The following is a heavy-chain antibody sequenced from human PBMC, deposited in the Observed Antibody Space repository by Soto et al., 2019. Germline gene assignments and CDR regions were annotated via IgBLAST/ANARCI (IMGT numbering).Heavy chain of an antibody. CDR2: IYWDDDK. CDR1: GFSLTTSGVG. J-gene: IGHJ4*02. D-gene: IGHD3-3*01. CDR3: AHRVLRTVFGLVTTTAIFFDF. V-gene: IGHV2-5*02. Sequence: QITLNESGPTVVRPTETLTLTCRFSGFSLTTSGVGVGWIRQSPGKAPEWLALIYWDDDKRYSASLKSRLTITKDTSKNQVVLTVSDLYPTDTATYYCAHRVLRTVFGLVTTTAIFFDFWGPGTPVAVSS.